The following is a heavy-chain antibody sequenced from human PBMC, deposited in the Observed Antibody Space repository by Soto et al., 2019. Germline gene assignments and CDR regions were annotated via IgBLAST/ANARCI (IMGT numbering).Heavy chain of an antibody. J-gene: IGHJ3*02. CDR3: ATDRPGSYYYDSSGYWDAFDI. D-gene: IGHD3-22*01. V-gene: IGHV1-24*01. CDR1: GYTLTELS. Sequence: GASVKGSCKVSGYTLTELSMHWVRQAPGKGLEWVGGFDPEDGETIYAQKFQGRVTMTEDTSTDTAYMELSSLRSEDTAVYYCATDRPGSYYYDSSGYWDAFDIWGQGTMVTVSS. CDR2: FDPEDGET.